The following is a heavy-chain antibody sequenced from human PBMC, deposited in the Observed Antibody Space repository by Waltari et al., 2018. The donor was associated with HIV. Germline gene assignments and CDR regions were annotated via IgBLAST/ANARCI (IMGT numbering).Heavy chain of an antibody. J-gene: IGHJ6*02. D-gene: IGHD6-13*01. CDR1: GGSIRGYY. V-gene: IGHV4-4*07. CDR3: ARDRIAAAGRNYYGRGV. Sequence: QVKLRESGPGVVKPSETLPLTCSVSGGSIRGYYWRWIRQPAGKGLEGVGRICTSGGPKVNPPLKGRVTMSENTSKKQFSLKLSCVAAADTAVYYCARDRIAAAGRNYYGRGVWGRGSTVTVSS. CDR2: ICTSGGP.